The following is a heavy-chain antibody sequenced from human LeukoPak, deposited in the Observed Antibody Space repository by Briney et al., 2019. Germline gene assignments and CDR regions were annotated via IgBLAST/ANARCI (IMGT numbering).Heavy chain of an antibody. V-gene: IGHV4-59*01. CDR2: IYYSGST. CDR1: GGSISSYY. Sequence: PSETLSLTCTVSGGSISSYYWSWIRQPPGKGLEWIGYIYYSGSTNYNPSLKSRVTISVDTSKNQISLKLSSVTAADTAVYYCARAPYYYYYMDVWGKGTTVTVSS. J-gene: IGHJ6*03. CDR3: ARAPYYYYYMDV.